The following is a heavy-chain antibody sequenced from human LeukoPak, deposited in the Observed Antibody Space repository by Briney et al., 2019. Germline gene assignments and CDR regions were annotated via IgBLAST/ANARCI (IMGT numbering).Heavy chain of an antibody. J-gene: IGHJ4*02. V-gene: IGHV4-38-2*02. D-gene: IGHD3-16*02. CDR3: ARSFMITFGGVIAFDY. CDR2: IYHSGST. CDR1: GYSISNGYY. Sequence: YPSETLSLTCTVSGYSISNGYYWGWIRQPPGKGLEWIGSIYHSGSTYYNPSLKSRVTISVDTSKNQFSLKLSSVTAADTAVYYCARSFMITFGGVIAFDYWGQGTLVTVSS.